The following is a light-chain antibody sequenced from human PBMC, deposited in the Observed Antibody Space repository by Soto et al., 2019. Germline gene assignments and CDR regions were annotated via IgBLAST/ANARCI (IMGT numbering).Light chain of an antibody. V-gene: IGLV1-47*02. Sequence: QSVLTQPPSASGTPGQRVVISCSGGSSNIGLDYLCWYQQVSGMAPKLLIYSVNQRPSGVPDRFSGSKSGTSASLAINGLRSEDEADYFCSAWDDNVNGVIFGGGTKLTVL. CDR1: SSNIGLDY. CDR3: SAWDDNVNGVI. CDR2: SVN. J-gene: IGLJ2*01.